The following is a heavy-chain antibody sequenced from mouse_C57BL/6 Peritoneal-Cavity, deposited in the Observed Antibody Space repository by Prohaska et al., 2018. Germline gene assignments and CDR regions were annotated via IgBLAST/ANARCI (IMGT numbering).Heavy chain of an antibody. Sequence: EVQLLETGGGLVQPGGSRGLSCEGSGFTFSGFWMSWVRQTPGKTLEWIGDINSDGSAINYAPSIKDRFTIFRDNDKSTLYLQMSNERSEDTATCFCMGLSSCWNVDYWGTGTTVTVSS. CDR2: INSDGSAI. J-gene: IGHJ1*03. V-gene: IGHV11-2*01. D-gene: IGHD1-1*01. CDR1: GFTFSGFW. CDR3: MGLSSCWNVDY.